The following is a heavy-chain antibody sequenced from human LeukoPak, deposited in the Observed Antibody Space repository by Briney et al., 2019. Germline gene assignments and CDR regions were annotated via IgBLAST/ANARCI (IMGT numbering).Heavy chain of an antibody. CDR2: MNPNSGNT. Sequence: ASVKVFCKASGYTFTSYGISWVRQAPGQGLEWMGWMNPNSGNTGYAQKFQGRVTMTRNTSISTAYMELSSLRSEDTAVYYCARGGRSGYDPVFDYWGQGTLVTVSS. V-gene: IGHV1-8*02. D-gene: IGHD5-12*01. CDR3: ARGGRSGYDPVFDY. CDR1: GYTFTSYG. J-gene: IGHJ4*02.